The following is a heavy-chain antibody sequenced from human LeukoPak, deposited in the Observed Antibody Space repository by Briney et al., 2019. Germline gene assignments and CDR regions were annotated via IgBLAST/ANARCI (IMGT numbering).Heavy chain of an antibody. Sequence: GASVKVSCKASGGTFSSYAISWGRHAPGQGLEWMGGIIPIFGTANYAQKFQGRVTITTDESTSTAYMELSSLRSEDTAVYYCARGPSTTVTTTLPFDYWGQGSLVTVSS. CDR3: ARGPSTTVTTTLPFDY. CDR2: IIPIFGTA. CDR1: GGTFSSYA. D-gene: IGHD4-17*01. V-gene: IGHV1-69*05. J-gene: IGHJ4*02.